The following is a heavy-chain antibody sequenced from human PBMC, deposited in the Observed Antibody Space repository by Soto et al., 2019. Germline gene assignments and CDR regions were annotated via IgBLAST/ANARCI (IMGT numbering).Heavy chain of an antibody. V-gene: IGHV4-34*01. CDR3: ARNLRFLELQGY. Sequence: ETLSLTCAVYGGSFSGYYWSWIRQPPGKGLEWIGEINHSGSTNYNPSLKSRVTISVDTSKNQFSLKLSSVTAADTAVYYCARNLRFLELQGYWGQGTQVTVSS. CDR1: GGSFSGYY. J-gene: IGHJ4*02. D-gene: IGHD3-3*01. CDR2: INHSGST.